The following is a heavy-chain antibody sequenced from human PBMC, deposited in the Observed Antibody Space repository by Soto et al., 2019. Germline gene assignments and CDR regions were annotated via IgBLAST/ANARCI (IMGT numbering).Heavy chain of an antibody. CDR1: GFTLSGYA. V-gene: IGHV3-64*07. CDR2: ISSNGVGT. Sequence: EVQLAESGGGLAQPGGSLRLSCAASGFTLSGYAMDWVRQAPGKGLEYVSGISSNGVGTYYADSVQRRFTISRDNSKNTVYLQMGSLRPEDMAVYYCARRARPDFYYMDVWGKGTTVTGSS. D-gene: IGHD6-6*01. J-gene: IGHJ6*03. CDR3: ARRARPDFYYMDV.